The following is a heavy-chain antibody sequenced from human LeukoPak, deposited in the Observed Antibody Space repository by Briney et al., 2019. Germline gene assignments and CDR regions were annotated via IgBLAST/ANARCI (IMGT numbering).Heavy chain of an antibody. Sequence: KPSETLSLTCTVSGGSISSSSYYWGWIRQPPGKGLEWIGSIYYSGSTYYNPSLKSRVTMSIDTSKNQFSLKLRSVTAADTAVYYCARAPTPYYYDSPAFDIWGQGTMVTVSS. D-gene: IGHD3-22*01. J-gene: IGHJ3*02. CDR2: IYYSGST. CDR1: GGSISSSSYY. V-gene: IGHV4-39*01. CDR3: ARAPTPYYYDSPAFDI.